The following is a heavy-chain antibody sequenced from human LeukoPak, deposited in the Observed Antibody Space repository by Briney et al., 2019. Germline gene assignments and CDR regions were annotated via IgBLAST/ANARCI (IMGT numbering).Heavy chain of an antibody. CDR3: AKEWGKYSSSWYGLDY. D-gene: IGHD6-13*01. CDR2: ISYDGSNN. CDR1: GFTFSNYG. J-gene: IGHJ4*02. V-gene: IGHV3-30*18. Sequence: GGSLRLPCAASGFTFSNYGMHWVRQAPGKGLEWVAVISYDGSNNYYAESVKGRLTISRDNSKNTLYLHMNSLRVEDTAVYYCAKEWGKYSSSWYGLDYWGQGTLVTVSS.